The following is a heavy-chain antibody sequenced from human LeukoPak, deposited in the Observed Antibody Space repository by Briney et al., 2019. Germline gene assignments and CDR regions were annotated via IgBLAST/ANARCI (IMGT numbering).Heavy chain of an antibody. D-gene: IGHD5-24*01. J-gene: IGHJ4*02. CDR3: ARHIRDGYNIFDY. CDR1: GGSISSSSYY. V-gene: IGHV4-61*05. CDR2: VYYSGST. Sequence: PSETLSLTCTVSGGSISSSSYYWGWIRQPPGKGLECIGYVYYSGSTYYNPSLTSRVTISVDTSKNHFSLKLSSVTAADTAVYYCARHIRDGYNIFDYWGQGTLVTVSS.